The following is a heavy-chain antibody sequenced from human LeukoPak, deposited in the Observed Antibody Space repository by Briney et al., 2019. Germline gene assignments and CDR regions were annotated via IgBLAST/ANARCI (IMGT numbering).Heavy chain of an antibody. CDR1: GFTFSSYW. V-gene: IGHV3-7*01. Sequence: GGSLRLSCAASGFTFSSYWMSWVRQAPGKGLEWVANIKQDGSEKYYVDSVKGRFTISRDNAKNSLYLQMNSLRAEDTAVYYCARSPPYSGSSSDFDYWGQGTLVTGSS. J-gene: IGHJ4*02. D-gene: IGHD1-26*01. CDR2: IKQDGSEK. CDR3: ARSPPYSGSSSDFDY.